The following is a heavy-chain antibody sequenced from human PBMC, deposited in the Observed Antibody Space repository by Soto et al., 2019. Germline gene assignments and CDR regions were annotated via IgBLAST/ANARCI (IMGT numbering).Heavy chain of an antibody. CDR2: ISSNGGST. CDR1: GFTFSSYA. Sequence: PGGSLRLSCSASGFTFSSYAMHWVRQAPGKGLEYVSAISSNGGSTYYADSVKGRFTISRDNSKNTLYLQMSSLRAEDTAVYYCVKVRPIVGATRYFDYWGQGTLVTVSS. D-gene: IGHD1-26*01. CDR3: VKVRPIVGATRYFDY. J-gene: IGHJ4*02. V-gene: IGHV3-64D*08.